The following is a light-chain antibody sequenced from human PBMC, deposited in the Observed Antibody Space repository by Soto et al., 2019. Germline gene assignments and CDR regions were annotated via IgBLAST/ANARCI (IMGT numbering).Light chain of an antibody. CDR2: AAS. V-gene: IGKV1-6*01. Sequence: AIQMTQSPSSLSASVGDRVTITCRASQGIRNDLDWFQQKPGKAPKLLIYAASNLQSGVPARFSGSGSGTEFTLTISSLQPEDFATYYCLQKYFYPCTFGPGTKGDIK. CDR1: QGIRND. J-gene: IGKJ3*01. CDR3: LQKYFYPCT.